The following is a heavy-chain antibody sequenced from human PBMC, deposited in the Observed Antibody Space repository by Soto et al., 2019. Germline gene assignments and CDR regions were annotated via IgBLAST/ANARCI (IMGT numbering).Heavy chain of an antibody. CDR1: GFTFSSYG. CDR2: IWYDGSNK. J-gene: IGHJ5*02. CDR3: ARDVGECSGGSCYSPAWFDP. D-gene: IGHD2-15*01. Sequence: QVQLVESGGGVVQPGRSLRLSCAASGFTFSSYGMHWVRQAPGKGLEWVAVIWYDGSNKYYADSVKGRFTISRDNSKNTLYLQMNSLRGGDTAVYYCARDVGECSGGSCYSPAWFDPWGQGTLVTVSS. V-gene: IGHV3-33*01.